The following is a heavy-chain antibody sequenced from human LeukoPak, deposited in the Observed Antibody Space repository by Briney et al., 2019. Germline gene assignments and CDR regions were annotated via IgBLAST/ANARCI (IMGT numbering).Heavy chain of an antibody. J-gene: IGHJ4*02. V-gene: IGHV1-18*01. D-gene: IGHD2-15*01. CDR1: GYTFTSYG. CDR3: ARDLFEGFYASGSVFDY. CDR2: ISAYNGNT. Sequence: ASVKVSCKASGYTFTSYGISWVRQAPGQGLEWMGWISAYNGNTNYAQKLQGRVTMTTDTSTSTAYMELRSLRSDDTVVYYCARDLFEGFYASGSVFDYWGQGTLVTVSS.